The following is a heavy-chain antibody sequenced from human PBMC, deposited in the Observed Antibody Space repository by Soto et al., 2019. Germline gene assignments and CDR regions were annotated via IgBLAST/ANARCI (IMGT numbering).Heavy chain of an antibody. D-gene: IGHD5-18*01. Sequence: GGSLRLSCAASGFTFSSYAMSWVRQAPGKGLEWVSAISGSGGSTYYADSVKGRFTISRDNSKNTLYLQMNSLRAEDTAVYYCANSGQLSYYFDYWGQGTLVTVSS. CDR3: ANSGQLSYYFDY. CDR2: ISGSGGST. CDR1: GFTFSSYA. J-gene: IGHJ4*02. V-gene: IGHV3-23*01.